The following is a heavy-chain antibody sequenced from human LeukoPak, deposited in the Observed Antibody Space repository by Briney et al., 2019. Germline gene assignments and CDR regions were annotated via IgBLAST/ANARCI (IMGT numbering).Heavy chain of an antibody. CDR2: IHISGST. J-gene: IGHJ6*03. CDR3: ARQPEGYYYYMDV. CDR1: GGSISSGSYC. V-gene: IGHV4-61*09. Sequence: TSSETLSLTCTVSGGSISSGSYCWSWIRQPAGKGLEWIGHIHISGSTNYNPSLKSRVTISVDTSKNQFSLKLSSVTAADTAVYYCARQPEGYYYYMDVWGKGTTVTISS.